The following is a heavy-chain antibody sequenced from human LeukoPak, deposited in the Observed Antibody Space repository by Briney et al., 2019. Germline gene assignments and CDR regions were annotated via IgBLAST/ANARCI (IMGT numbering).Heavy chain of an antibody. J-gene: IGHJ4*02. CDR2: ISSSSHI. CDR3: ARDVYGDYYFDF. Sequence: GGSLRLSCAASGFTFSRYSLNWVRQAPGKGLEWVSSISSSSHIYYADSVKGRFTISRDNAKNSLYLQMSSLRVEDTAVNYCARDVYGDYYFDFWGQGTLVTVPS. D-gene: IGHD4-17*01. V-gene: IGHV3-21*01. CDR1: GFTFSRYS.